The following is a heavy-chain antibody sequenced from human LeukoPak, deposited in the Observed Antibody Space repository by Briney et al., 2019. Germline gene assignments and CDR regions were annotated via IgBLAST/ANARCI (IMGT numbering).Heavy chain of an antibody. V-gene: IGHV4-61*02. Sequence: SETLSLTCTVSGGSISSGSYYWSWIRQPAGKGLEWIGRIYTSGSTNYNPSLKSRVTISVDTSKNQFSLKLNSVTAADTAVYYCARAGIPGYCTNVTCSNWLDPWSQGTLVTVSS. CDR3: ARAGIPGYCTNVTCSNWLDP. J-gene: IGHJ5*02. CDR1: GGSISSGSYY. CDR2: IYTSGST. D-gene: IGHD2-8*01.